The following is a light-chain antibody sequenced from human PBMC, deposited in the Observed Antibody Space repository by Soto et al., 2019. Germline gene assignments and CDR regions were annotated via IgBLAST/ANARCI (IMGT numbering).Light chain of an antibody. CDR1: SGHSSYA. Sequence: QSVLTQSPSASASLGASVKLTCTLSSGHSSYAIAWHQQQPEKGPRYLMKLNSDGSHTKGDGIPDRFSASSSGAERHLIVSSLQSEDEAAYYCQTWGTGIQVFGGGTKVTVL. J-gene: IGLJ3*02. CDR2: LNSDGSH. CDR3: QTWGTGIQV. V-gene: IGLV4-69*01.